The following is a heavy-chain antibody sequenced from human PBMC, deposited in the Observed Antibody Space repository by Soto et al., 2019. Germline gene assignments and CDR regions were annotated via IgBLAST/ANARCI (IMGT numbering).Heavy chain of an antibody. V-gene: IGHV4-4*07. CDR2: ISVNGIT. CDR3: ARESGENWTYEAH. D-gene: IGHD1-7*01. J-gene: IGHJ1*01. CDR1: GAYVSDFS. Sequence: VQQLESGPGLVKPWDTLSLTCTVSGAYVSDFSWSWIPPPPVKGLEWIGRISVNGITQYTPSFRSRVTMSMDTSRNQFSLNLQSATAADTALYYCARESGENWTYEAHWGQGTLVTVSS.